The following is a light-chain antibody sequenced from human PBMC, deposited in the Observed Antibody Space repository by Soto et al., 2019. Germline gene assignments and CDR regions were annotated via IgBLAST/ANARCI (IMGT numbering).Light chain of an antibody. CDR1: QSVLYSSNNKNY. CDR3: QQYYSTPFT. CDR2: WAS. Sequence: DIVMTQSPDSLAVSLGERDTINCKSSQSVLYSSNNKNYLAWYQQKPGQPPKLLIYWASTRESGVPERFSGSGSGTDFTLTISNLQAEDVAFYFCQQYYSTPFTFGPGTKVDI. J-gene: IGKJ3*01. V-gene: IGKV4-1*01.